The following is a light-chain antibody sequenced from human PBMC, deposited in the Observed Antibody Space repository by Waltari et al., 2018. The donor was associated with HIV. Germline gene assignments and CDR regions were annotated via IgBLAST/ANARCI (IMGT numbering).Light chain of an antibody. J-gene: IGLJ3*02. CDR2: GVS. V-gene: IGLV2-14*01. Sequence: HSALTQPASVSGSPGQSITISCSGTVTDIDIYKFVSWYRQYPGLAPQLVLYGVSSRPSGVSLLFSGSKSGDTASLTISGLEAEDEADYYCSSYTPSHSLVFGGGTKLTVL. CDR1: VTDIDIYKF. CDR3: SSYTPSHSLV.